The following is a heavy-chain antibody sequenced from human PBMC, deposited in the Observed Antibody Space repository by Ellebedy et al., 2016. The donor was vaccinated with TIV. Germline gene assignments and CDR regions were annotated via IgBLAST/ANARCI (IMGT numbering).Heavy chain of an antibody. CDR2: INPQNGGT. CDR1: GYTFINSY. V-gene: IGHV1-2*05. Sequence: ASVKVSCKASGYTFINSYIHWVRQAPGQGLEWRGRINPQNGGTNYAMNFRGRVTMTTDMSINTAYMELSTLTFDDTDIYYCAKGLLRELLGFDSWGQGTLVAVSS. CDR3: AKGLLRELLGFDS. J-gene: IGHJ4*02. D-gene: IGHD1-26*01.